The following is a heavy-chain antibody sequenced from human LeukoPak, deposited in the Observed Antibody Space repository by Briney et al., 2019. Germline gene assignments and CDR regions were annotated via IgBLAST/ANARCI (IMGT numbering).Heavy chain of an antibody. D-gene: IGHD3-16*01. CDR1: GYTFTSYY. CDR3: VREEEGGIFDY. CDR2: IKPSDGTT. Sequence: ASMKVSCKASGYTFTSYYMHWVRQAPGQGLEWMGIIKPSDGTTGYAQKFQGRVTMTRDTSTSTVYMELSSLRSEDTALYYCVREEEGGIFDYWGQGTLVTVSS. J-gene: IGHJ4*02. V-gene: IGHV1-46*01.